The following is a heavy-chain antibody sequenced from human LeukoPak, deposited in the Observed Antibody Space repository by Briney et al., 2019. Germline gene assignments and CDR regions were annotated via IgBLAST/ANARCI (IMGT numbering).Heavy chain of an antibody. J-gene: IGHJ4*02. V-gene: IGHV1-2*02. D-gene: IGHD3-9*01. CDR2: INPNSGGT. CDR3: ARPRDYDILTGHGAPYYFDY. CDR1: GYTFTGYY. Sequence: GASVKVSCKASGYTFTGYYMHWVRQAPGQGLEWMGWINPNSGGTNYAQKFQGRVTMTRDTSISTAYMELRSLRSDDMAVYYCARPRDYDILTGHGAPYYFDYWGQGTLVTVSS.